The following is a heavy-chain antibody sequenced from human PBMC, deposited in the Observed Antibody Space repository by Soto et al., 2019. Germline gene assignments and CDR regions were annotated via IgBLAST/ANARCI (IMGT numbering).Heavy chain of an antibody. V-gene: IGHV3-21*01. D-gene: IGHD3-3*01. CDR3: ARDLGRFGVVTYYGMDV. J-gene: IGHJ6*02. Sequence: GGSVRLSGAASGFTFSSYSRKWVRQGPGKGVEWVSSFSSSSSYISYADSVKGRFTISRDTAKNSLYLQMNSLRAEDTAVYYCARDLGRFGVVTYYGMDVWGQGITVTVSS. CDR1: GFTFSSYS. CDR2: FSSSSSYI.